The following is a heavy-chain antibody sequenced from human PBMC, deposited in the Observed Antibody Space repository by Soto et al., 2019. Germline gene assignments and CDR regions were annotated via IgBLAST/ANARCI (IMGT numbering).Heavy chain of an antibody. CDR3: ARLRKGSLVAA. CDR1: GFRFSDHS. D-gene: IGHD2-15*01. J-gene: IGHJ1*01. V-gene: IGHV3-48*02. Sequence: AGSLRLSCADSGFRFSDHSMTWVRQSPGKGLQWIAYISSSSDNIYHAESVRGRFTVSRDNAKNALVLEMNSLRDDDTATYYGARLRKGSLVAAWGQGTRVTVYS. CDR2: ISSSSDNI.